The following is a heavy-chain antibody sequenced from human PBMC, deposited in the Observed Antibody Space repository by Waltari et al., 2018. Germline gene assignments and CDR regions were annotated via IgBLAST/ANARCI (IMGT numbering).Heavy chain of an antibody. Sequence: QLLESGPGLVRPSETVSLTCAVSGYSVVNDFYWGWIRRPPGKGLEWIANIYHTGSAYYNPSLKSRATMSMDTSKNQFSLHLTSVTAADTAEYFCARSTVTRYFNFWGRGTLVTVSS. V-gene: IGHV4-38-2*01. CDR1: GYSVVNDFY. J-gene: IGHJ4*01. CDR3: ARSTVTRYFNF. D-gene: IGHD3-9*01. CDR2: IYHTGSA.